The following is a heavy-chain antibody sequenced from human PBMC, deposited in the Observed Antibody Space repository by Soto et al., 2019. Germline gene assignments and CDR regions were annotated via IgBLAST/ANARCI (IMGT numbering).Heavy chain of an antibody. J-gene: IGHJ4*02. CDR2: ISNDGDYK. CDR1: EFTVSSHL. V-gene: IGHV3-30*03. D-gene: IGHD1-26*01. Sequence: VQLVESGGGVVQPGRSLRLSCVASEFTVSSHLMHWVRQAPGQGLEWVAFISNDGDYKNYADSVKGRFTISRDNSKDTVYLEIHSLRPEDTALYPCARDEAFSAPYYLDYLRQGPMVIVS. CDR3: ARDEAFSAPYYLDY.